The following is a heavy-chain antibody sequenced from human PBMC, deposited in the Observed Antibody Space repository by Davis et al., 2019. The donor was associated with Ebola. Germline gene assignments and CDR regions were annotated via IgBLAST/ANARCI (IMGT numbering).Heavy chain of an antibody. CDR3: ARGFGRREWGYYYYYYMDV. Sequence: SVKVSCKASGGTFNSYAISWVRQAPGQGLEWMGGIIPIFGTTNYAQKFQGRVTMTRDTSISTAYMELSRLRSDDTAVYYCARGFGRREWGYYYYYYMDVWGKGTTVTVSS. D-gene: IGHD3-3*01. CDR1: GGTFNSYA. V-gene: IGHV1-69*05. J-gene: IGHJ6*03. CDR2: IIPIFGTT.